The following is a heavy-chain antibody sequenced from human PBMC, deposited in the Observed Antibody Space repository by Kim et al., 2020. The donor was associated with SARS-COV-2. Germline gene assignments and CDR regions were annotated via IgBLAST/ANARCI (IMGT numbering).Heavy chain of an antibody. CDR1: DGSFSSNDYF. Sequence: SETLSLTCTVSDGSFSSNDYFWNWIRQHPKKGLEWIGYIYYSGSTYYNPSLNSRVSISLDTSKNQFSLKLSSVTAADTAVYYCVRAVRGHDYFDLWGQGTLITVSS. J-gene: IGHJ4*02. V-gene: IGHV4-31*03. D-gene: IGHD6-19*01. CDR3: VRAVRGHDYFDL. CDR2: IYYSGST.